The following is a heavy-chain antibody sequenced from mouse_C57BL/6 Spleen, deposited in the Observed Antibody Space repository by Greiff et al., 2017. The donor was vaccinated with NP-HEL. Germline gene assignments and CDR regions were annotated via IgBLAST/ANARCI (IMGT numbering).Heavy chain of an antibody. CDR3: ARDGTGLDY. Sequence: EVQLQQSGPGLVKPSQSLSLTCSVTGYSITSGYYWNWIRQFPGNKLEWMGYISYDGSNNYNPSLKNRISITRDTSKNQFYLKLNSVTTEDTATYYCARDGTGLDYWGKGTTLTVSS. J-gene: IGHJ2*01. CDR2: ISYDGSN. V-gene: IGHV3-6*01. D-gene: IGHD3-3*01. CDR1: GYSITSGYY.